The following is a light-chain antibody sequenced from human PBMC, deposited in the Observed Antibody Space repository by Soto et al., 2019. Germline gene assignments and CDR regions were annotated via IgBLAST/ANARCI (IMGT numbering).Light chain of an antibody. V-gene: IGKV3-11*01. J-gene: IGKJ5*01. CDR3: QYYSSSLSIT. CDR1: QSVSSY. CDR2: DAS. Sequence: EIVLTQSPATLSLSPGERATLSCRASQSVSSYLAWYQQKPGQAPRLLIYDASNRATGIPARFSGSGSGTDFTLTISRLEPEDFAVYYCQYYSSSLSITFGQGTRLDIK.